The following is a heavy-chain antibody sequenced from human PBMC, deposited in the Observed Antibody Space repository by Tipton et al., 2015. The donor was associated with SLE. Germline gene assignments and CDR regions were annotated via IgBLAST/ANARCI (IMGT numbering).Heavy chain of an antibody. D-gene: IGHD6-13*01. CDR2: IYYSGST. CDR1: GGSISSYY. Sequence: TLSLTCTVPGGSISSYYWSWIRQPPGKGLEWIGYIYYSGSTNYNPSLKSRVTISVDTSKNQFSLKLSSVTAADTAAYYCAREGGSYSSSWYFDYWGQGTLVTVSS. J-gene: IGHJ4*02. CDR3: AREGGSYSSSWYFDY. V-gene: IGHV4-59*01.